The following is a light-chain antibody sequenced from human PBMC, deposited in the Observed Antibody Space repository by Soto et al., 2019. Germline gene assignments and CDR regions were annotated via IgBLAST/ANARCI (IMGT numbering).Light chain of an antibody. V-gene: IGLV2-8*01. CDR1: SSDVGGYNY. CDR2: EIS. Sequence: QSVLTQPPSASGSPGQSVTISCTGTSSDVGGYNYVSLYQQHPGKAPKLMIYEISKRPSGVRDRFSGSKSGNTASLTVSGLQAEDEADYYCSSYAGSNNFVVFGGGTKLTVL. J-gene: IGLJ2*01. CDR3: SSYAGSNNFVV.